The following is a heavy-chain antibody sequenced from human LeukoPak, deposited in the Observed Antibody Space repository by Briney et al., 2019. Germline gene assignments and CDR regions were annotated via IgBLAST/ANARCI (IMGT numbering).Heavy chain of an antibody. CDR1: GFTFSSYA. Sequence: GGSLRLSCAASGFTFSSYAMHWVRQAPGKGLEWVAVISYDGSNKYYADSVEGRFTISRDNSKNTLYLQMNSLRAEHTAVYYCAKGRIAAPYDYWGQGTLVTVSS. J-gene: IGHJ4*02. CDR3: AKGRIAAPYDY. V-gene: IGHV3-30-3*01. D-gene: IGHD6-13*01. CDR2: ISYDGSNK.